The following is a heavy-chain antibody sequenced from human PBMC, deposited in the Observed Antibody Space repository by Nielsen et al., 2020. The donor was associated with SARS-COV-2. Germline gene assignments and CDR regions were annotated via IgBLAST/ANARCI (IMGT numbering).Heavy chain of an antibody. CDR2: IYTDGST. CDR1: GFTISSSF. D-gene: IGHD7-27*01. V-gene: IGHV3-66*01. Sequence: GESLKIPCGASGFTISSSFMSWVRQAAGKGLDWVSVIYTDGSTSHADSVKGRFTISRDHSKNTLYLQMNSLRAEDTAVYYCARDNWGRMDVWGQGTTVTVSS. J-gene: IGHJ6*02. CDR3: ARDNWGRMDV.